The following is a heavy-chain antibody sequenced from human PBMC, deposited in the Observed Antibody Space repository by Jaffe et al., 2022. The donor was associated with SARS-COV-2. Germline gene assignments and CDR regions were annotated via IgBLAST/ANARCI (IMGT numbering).Heavy chain of an antibody. CDR3: ARRIPGGYFDY. CDR1: GVSISSGNYY. J-gene: IGHJ4*02. CDR2: IDASGST. D-gene: IGHD1-20*01. V-gene: IGHV4-61*02. Sequence: QVQLQESGPGLVKPSQTLSLTCTVSGVSISSGNYYWSWIRQPAGKGLEWIGRIDASGSTNYNSSLKSRVTISVDTSKSHFSLNLTSVTAADTAVYYCARRIPGGYFDYWGQGTLVTVSS.